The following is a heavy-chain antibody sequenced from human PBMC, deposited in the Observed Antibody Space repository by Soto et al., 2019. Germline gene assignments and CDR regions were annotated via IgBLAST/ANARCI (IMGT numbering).Heavy chain of an antibody. Sequence: PSETLSLTCTVSGGSISSSSYSWGWIRQPPGKGPEWIGTFYYSGSTYYNPSLKSRVTISVDTTKNQFFLKLNSVTAADTAVYYWARYYSSPGFGPWGQGTLVTVSS. CDR1: GGSISSSSYS. CDR2: FYYSGST. CDR3: ARYYSSPGFGP. J-gene: IGHJ5*02. V-gene: IGHV4-39*07. D-gene: IGHD6-13*01.